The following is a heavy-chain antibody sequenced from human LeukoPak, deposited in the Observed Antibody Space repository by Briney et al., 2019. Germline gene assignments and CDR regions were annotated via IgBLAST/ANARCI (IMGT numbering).Heavy chain of an antibody. Sequence: QTGGSLRLSCAASGFTFSTYGMNWVRQAPGKGLEWVSAISGSGGTTYYADPVKGRFTFSRDNSKNTLYLQMNSLRAEDTAVYYCARFSGGWYAGYDYWGQGTLVTVSS. CDR2: ISGSGGTT. CDR1: GFTFSTYG. D-gene: IGHD6-13*01. J-gene: IGHJ4*02. CDR3: ARFSGGWYAGYDY. V-gene: IGHV3-23*01.